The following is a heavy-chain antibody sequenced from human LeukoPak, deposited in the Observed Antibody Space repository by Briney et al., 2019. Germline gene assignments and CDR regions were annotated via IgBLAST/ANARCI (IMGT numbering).Heavy chain of an antibody. CDR1: GYTFTSYD. CDR3: ASLGYCSSTSCSDYYYYMDV. CDR2: MNPNSGNT. D-gene: IGHD2-2*01. J-gene: IGHJ6*03. Sequence: GASVKVSCKASGYTFTSYDINWVRQATGQGLEWMGWMNPNSGNTGYAQKFQGRVTMTRNTSISTAYMELSSLRSEDTAVYYCASLGYCSSTSCSDYYYYMDVWGKGTTVTISS. V-gene: IGHV1-8*01.